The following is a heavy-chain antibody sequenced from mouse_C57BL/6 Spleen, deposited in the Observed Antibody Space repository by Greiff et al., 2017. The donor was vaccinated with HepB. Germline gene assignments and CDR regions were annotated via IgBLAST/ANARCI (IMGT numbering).Heavy chain of an antibody. Sequence: EVKLMESGGGLVKPGGSLKLSCAASGFTFSDYGMHWVRQAPEKGLEWVAYISSGSSTIYYADTVKGRFTISRDNAKNTLFLQMTSLRSADTAMYYCSRSQGDYWGQGTTLTVSS. CDR1: GFTFSDYG. CDR3: SRSQGDY. V-gene: IGHV5-17*01. J-gene: IGHJ2*01. CDR2: ISSGSSTI.